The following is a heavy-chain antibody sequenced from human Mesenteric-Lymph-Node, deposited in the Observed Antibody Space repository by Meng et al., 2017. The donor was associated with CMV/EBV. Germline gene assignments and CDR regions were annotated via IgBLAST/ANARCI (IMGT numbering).Heavy chain of an antibody. CDR2: IYYSGST. Sequence: SETLSLTCTVSGGSISSSSYYWGWIRQPPGKGLEWIGSIYYSGSTYYNPSLKSRVTISVDTSKNQFSLKLSSVTAADTAVYYCARIFWSAYYTEYYFDYWGQGTLVTVSS. CDR1: GGSISSSSYY. V-gene: IGHV4-39*07. CDR3: ARIFWSAYYTEYYFDY. J-gene: IGHJ4*02. D-gene: IGHD3-3*01.